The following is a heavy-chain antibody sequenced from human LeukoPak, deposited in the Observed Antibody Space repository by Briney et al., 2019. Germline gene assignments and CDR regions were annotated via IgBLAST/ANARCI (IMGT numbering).Heavy chain of an antibody. CDR2: ISGSGGST. Sequence: GGSLRLSCAASGFTFSSYAMSWVRQAPGKGLEWVSAISGSGGSTYYADSVKGRFTISRDNSKNTLYLQMNSLRAEDTAVYYCAKDPGDVLRYFSQPDYWGQGTLVTVSS. V-gene: IGHV3-23*01. J-gene: IGHJ4*02. CDR1: GFTFSSYA. CDR3: AKDPGDVLRYFSQPDY. D-gene: IGHD3-9*01.